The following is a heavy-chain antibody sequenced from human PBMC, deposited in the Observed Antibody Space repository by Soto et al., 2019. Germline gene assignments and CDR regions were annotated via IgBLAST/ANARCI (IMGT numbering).Heavy chain of an antibody. CDR1: GFTFSTYA. V-gene: IGHV3-23*01. CDR2: ISSSGDAT. J-gene: IGHJ6*02. Sequence: GGSLRLSCAASGFTFSTYAMTWVRQAPGKGLEWVSIISSSGDATYYLDSVKGRFTISRDNSRNTLNLQMNSLRAEDTAVYYCAKNGDFWSWGMDVWGQGTTVTVSS. D-gene: IGHD3-3*01. CDR3: AKNGDFWSWGMDV.